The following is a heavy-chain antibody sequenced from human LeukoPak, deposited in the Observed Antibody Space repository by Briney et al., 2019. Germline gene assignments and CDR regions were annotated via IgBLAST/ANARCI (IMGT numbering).Heavy chain of an antibody. Sequence: GRSLRLSCAASGFTFDDYAMHWVRQTPGKGLEWVSGISWNSGSIGYADSVKGRFTISRDNAKNSLYLQMNSLRAEDTAVYYCARSERPYYYYYGMDVWGQGTTVTVYS. V-gene: IGHV3-9*01. CDR3: ARSERPYYYYYGMDV. CDR2: ISWNSGSI. CDR1: GFTFDDYA. J-gene: IGHJ6*02.